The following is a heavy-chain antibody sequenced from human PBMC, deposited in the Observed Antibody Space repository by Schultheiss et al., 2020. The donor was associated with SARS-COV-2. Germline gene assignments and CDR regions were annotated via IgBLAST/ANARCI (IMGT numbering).Heavy chain of an antibody. V-gene: IGHV4-39*01. J-gene: IGHJ3*02. CDR3: ARHGPYSSSPDAFDI. CDR1: GGSISSSSYY. D-gene: IGHD6-6*01. Sequence: SETLSLTCTVSGGSISSSSYYWGWIRQPPGKGLEWIGSIYYSGSTYYNPSLKSRVTISVDMSKNQFSLKLSSVTAADTAVYYCARHGPYSSSPDAFDIWGQGTMVTVSS. CDR2: IYYSGST.